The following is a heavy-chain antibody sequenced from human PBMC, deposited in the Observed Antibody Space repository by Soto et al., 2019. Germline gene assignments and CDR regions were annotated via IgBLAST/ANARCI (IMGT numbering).Heavy chain of an antibody. J-gene: IGHJ3*02. D-gene: IGHD6-19*01. CDR3: ARSLGWRDAFDI. V-gene: IGHV3-7*01. Sequence: EVQLVESGGGLVQPGGSLRLSCAASGFTFSSNWMSWVRQAPGKGLEWVANMKQDGREKYYVDSLKGRITISRDNAKNPLYLQMTCLRAEVTAVYYCARSLGWRDAFDIWGHGTMVTVSS. CDR2: MKQDGREK. CDR1: GFTFSSNW.